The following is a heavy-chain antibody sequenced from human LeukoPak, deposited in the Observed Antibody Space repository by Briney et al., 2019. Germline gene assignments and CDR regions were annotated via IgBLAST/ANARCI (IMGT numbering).Heavy chain of an antibody. D-gene: IGHD2-15*01. J-gene: IGHJ4*02. CDR3: AKSSSAARGHYFDY. CDR2: ISWNSGSI. Sequence: GGSLRLSCAASGFTFDDYAMHWVRQAPGKGLEWVSGISWNSGSIGYADSVKGRFTISRDNAKNSLYLQMNSLRAEDTALYYCAKSSSAARGHYFDYWGQGTLVTVSS. V-gene: IGHV3-9*01. CDR1: GFTFDDYA.